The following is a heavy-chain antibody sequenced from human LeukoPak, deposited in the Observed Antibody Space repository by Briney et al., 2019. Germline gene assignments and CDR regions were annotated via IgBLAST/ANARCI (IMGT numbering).Heavy chain of an antibody. CDR2: FDPEDGET. CDR3: ATPIGVWYYVSSGLSAFDY. Sequence: ASVKVSCKVSGYTLTELSMHWVRQAPGKGLEWMGGFDPEDGETIYAQKFQGRVTMTEDTSTDTAYMELSSLRSEDTAVYYCATPIGVWYYVSSGLSAFDYWGQGTLVTVSS. J-gene: IGHJ4*02. D-gene: IGHD3-22*01. CDR1: GYTLTELS. V-gene: IGHV1-24*01.